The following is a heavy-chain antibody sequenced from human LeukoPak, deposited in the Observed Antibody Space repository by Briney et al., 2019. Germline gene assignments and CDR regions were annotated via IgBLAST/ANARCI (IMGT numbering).Heavy chain of an antibody. Sequence: ASVKVSCKASGYTFTSYGISWVRQAPGQGLEWMGWISAYNGNTNYAQKLQGRVTMTTDTSTSTAYMELRSLRSDDTAVYYCARDFVMHYGSGSYNYYYYMDVWGKGTTVTISS. V-gene: IGHV1-18*01. CDR3: ARDFVMHYGSGSYNYYYYMDV. J-gene: IGHJ6*03. D-gene: IGHD3-10*01. CDR1: GYTFTSYG. CDR2: ISAYNGNT.